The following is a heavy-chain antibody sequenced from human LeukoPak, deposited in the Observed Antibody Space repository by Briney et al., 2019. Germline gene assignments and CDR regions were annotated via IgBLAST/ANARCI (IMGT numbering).Heavy chain of an antibody. V-gene: IGHV4-59*01. CDR3: ARAPRAPFAFHI. CDR1: GGSIDTYF. J-gene: IGHJ3*02. Sequence: PSETLSLTCTVSGGSIDTYFWNWIRQSPGKGLEWIGYVYYSGHTNYNPSLTSRVTISIDTSKKQFSLKLSSVAAADTAVYYCARAPRAPFAFHIWGQGTMVTVSS. D-gene: IGHD2/OR15-2a*01. CDR2: VYYSGHT.